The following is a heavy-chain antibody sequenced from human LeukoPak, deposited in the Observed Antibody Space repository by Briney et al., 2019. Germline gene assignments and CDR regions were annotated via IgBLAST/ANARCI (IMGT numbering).Heavy chain of an antibody. CDR2: ICSTSSPI. D-gene: IGHD2-2*01. CDR1: AFTCSSYS. J-gene: IGHJ4*02. CDR3: ARSRVGFVVVTGWDS. Sequence: GGYLCFSGAASAFTCSSYSMMWVPQAPGKGLEWVSYICSTSSPIYYADTVRGRFTIPRDNAKNSLYLQMNSLRAEDTAVYYCARSRVGFVVVTGWDSWGQGTLVTVSS. V-gene: IGHV3-48*04.